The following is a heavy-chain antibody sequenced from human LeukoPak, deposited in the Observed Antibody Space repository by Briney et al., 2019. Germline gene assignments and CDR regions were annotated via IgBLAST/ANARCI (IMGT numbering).Heavy chain of an antibody. CDR3: ARDHDLWGWNGSSYMDV. J-gene: IGHJ6*03. CDR2: ISGSGGST. V-gene: IGHV3-23*01. Sequence: PGGSLRLSCAASGFTFSSYAMSWVRQAPGKGLEWVSAISGSGGSTYYADSVKGRFTISRDSSKNTLYLQMNSLRAEDTAVYYCARDHDLWGWNGSSYMDVWGKGTTVTVSS. D-gene: IGHD2-21*01. CDR1: GFTFSSYA.